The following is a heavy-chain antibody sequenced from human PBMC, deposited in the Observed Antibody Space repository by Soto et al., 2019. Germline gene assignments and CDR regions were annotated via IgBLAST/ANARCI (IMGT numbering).Heavy chain of an antibody. V-gene: IGHV1-69*02. D-gene: IGHD4-17*01. CDR2: IIPILGIA. Sequence: QVQLVQSGAEVKKPGSSVKVSCKASGGTFSSYTISWVRQAPGQGLEWMGRIIPILGIANYAQKFQGRVTITADKSTSTAYMELSSLRSEDTAVYYCTGFDANTGYGDALDYWGQGTLVTGSS. CDR3: TGFDANTGYGDALDY. CDR1: GGTFSSYT. J-gene: IGHJ4*02.